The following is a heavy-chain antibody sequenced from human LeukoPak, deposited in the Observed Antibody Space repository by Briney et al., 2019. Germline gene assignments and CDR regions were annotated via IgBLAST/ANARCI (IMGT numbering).Heavy chain of an antibody. V-gene: IGHV3-74*01. CDR3: TRVVPSTVEFDS. Sequence: PGGSLRLSCAASGFTFSSHWMDWVRQAPRKGLVWVSRMNSDGSSTSYADSVKGRFTISRDNAKNTLYLQMNSLRAEDTAVYYCTRVVPSTVEFDSWGQGTLVTVSS. CDR2: MNSDGSST. D-gene: IGHD2-2*01. CDR1: GFTFSSHW. J-gene: IGHJ4*02.